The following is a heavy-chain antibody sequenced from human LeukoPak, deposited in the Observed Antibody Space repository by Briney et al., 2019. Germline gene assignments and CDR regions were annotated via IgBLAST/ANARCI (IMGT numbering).Heavy chain of an antibody. Sequence: PGGSLRLSCAASGFTFSSYSMNWVRQAPGKGLEWVSYISSSSSTIYYADSVKGRFTISRDNAKNSLYLQMNSLRDEDTAVYYCARFPHYYDSSGYSFWGQGNLVTVSS. CDR2: ISSSSSTI. CDR1: GFTFSSYS. CDR3: ARFPHYYDSSGYSF. V-gene: IGHV3-48*02. D-gene: IGHD3-22*01. J-gene: IGHJ4*02.